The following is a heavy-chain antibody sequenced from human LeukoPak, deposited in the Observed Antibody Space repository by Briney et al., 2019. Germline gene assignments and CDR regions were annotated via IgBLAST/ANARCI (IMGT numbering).Heavy chain of an antibody. V-gene: IGHV3-33*01. CDR2: IWYDGSYK. D-gene: IGHD3-10*02. CDR3: ARSSPYDVHFFDY. CDR1: GFTFSGNG. J-gene: IGHJ4*02. Sequence: PGGSLRLSCAASGFTFSGNGMHWVRQAPGKGLEWVALIWYDGSYKYYADSVKGRFTISRDNSKNTLYLQMSSLRAEDTAVYYCARSSPYDVHFFDYWGQGTLVTVSS.